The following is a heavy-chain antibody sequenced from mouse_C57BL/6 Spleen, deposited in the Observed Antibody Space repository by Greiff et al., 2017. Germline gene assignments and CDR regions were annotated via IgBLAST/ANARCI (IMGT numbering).Heavy chain of an antibody. CDR2: ISPFDRYN. J-gene: IGHJ2*01. CDR1: GFPFPCLW. Sequence: QVQLQEPGAGLVMAWALVELFCKASGFPFPCLWMHRGKQGPGQGLEWGGEISPFDRYNNYNQKVKGKSTLTVDKSSSTAYMQPSSLTSEDSAVYYCARRGDGTPFDYWGQGTTLTVSS. V-gene: IGHV1-69*01. CDR3: ARRGDGTPFDY. D-gene: IGHD1-1*01.